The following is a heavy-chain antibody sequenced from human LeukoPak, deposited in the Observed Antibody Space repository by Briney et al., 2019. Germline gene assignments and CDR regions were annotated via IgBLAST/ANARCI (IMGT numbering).Heavy chain of an antibody. V-gene: IGHV3-30*02. CDR1: GFTFSSYG. Sequence: GGSLRLSCAASGFTFSSYGMHWVRQAPGKGLEWVAFIRYDGSNKYYADSVKGRFTISRDNSKNTLYLQMNSLRAEDTALYYCARVARGDYYYYYMDVWGKGTTVTVSS. CDR3: ARVARGDYYYYYMDV. CDR2: IRYDGSNK. D-gene: IGHD3-10*01. J-gene: IGHJ6*03.